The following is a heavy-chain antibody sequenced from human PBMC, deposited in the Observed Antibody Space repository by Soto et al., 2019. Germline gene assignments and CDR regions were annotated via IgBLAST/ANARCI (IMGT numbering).Heavy chain of an antibody. J-gene: IGHJ6*03. Sequence: GGSLRLSCAASGFTFSDYYMSWIRQAPGKGLEWVSYISSSGSTIYYADSVKGRFTISRDNAKNSLYLQMNSLRAEDTAVYYCARGAYYYGSGSSNTENYYYYMDVWGKGTTVTVSS. CDR2: ISSSGSTI. D-gene: IGHD3-10*01. CDR1: GFTFSDYY. V-gene: IGHV3-11*01. CDR3: ARGAYYYGSGSSNTENYYYYMDV.